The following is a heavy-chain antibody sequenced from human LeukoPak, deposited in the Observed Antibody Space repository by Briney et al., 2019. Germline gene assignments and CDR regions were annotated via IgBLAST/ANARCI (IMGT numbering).Heavy chain of an antibody. J-gene: IGHJ4*02. CDR2: ISHSGST. Sequence: SETLSLTCAVYGGSFSGYYWSWIRQPPGKGLEWIGEISHSGSTNYNPSLKSRVTISVDTSKNQFSLKLSSVTAADTAVYYCARGRITIFGVAPGYYFDYWGQGTLVTVSS. CDR3: ARGRITIFGVAPGYYFDY. D-gene: IGHD3-3*01. V-gene: IGHV4-34*01. CDR1: GGSFSGYY.